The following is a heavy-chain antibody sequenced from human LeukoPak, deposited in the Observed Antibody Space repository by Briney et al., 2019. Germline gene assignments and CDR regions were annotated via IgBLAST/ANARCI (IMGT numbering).Heavy chain of an antibody. J-gene: IGHJ4*02. CDR2: INPNSGAT. CDR3: ARGAPDLDY. Sequence: ASVTVSFAASGYTFTDYYMHWVGQAPGQGREWMGWINPNSGATNYAQKFQRRVTMTTDTSITTAYMELSRLRSDDTAVYYCARGAPDLDYWGQGTLVTVSS. V-gene: IGHV1-2*02. CDR1: GYTFTDYY.